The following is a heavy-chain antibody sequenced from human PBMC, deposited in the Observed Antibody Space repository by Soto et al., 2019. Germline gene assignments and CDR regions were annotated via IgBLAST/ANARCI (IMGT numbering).Heavy chain of an antibody. V-gene: IGHV3-23*01. Sequence: GGSLRLSCAASGFTFSSYAMSWVRQAPGKGLEWVSAISGSGGSTYYADSVKGRFTISRDNSKNTLYLQMNSLRAEDTAVYYCAKVRFLEWLSLIDYWGQGTLVTVSS. J-gene: IGHJ4*02. CDR2: ISGSGGST. CDR3: AKVRFLEWLSLIDY. D-gene: IGHD3-3*01. CDR1: GFTFSSYA.